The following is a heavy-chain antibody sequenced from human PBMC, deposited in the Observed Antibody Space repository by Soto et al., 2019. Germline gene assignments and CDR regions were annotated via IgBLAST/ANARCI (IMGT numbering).Heavy chain of an antibody. CDR3: ARGRGYCSGSSCYVDI. D-gene: IGHD2-15*01. CDR1: GFTFSSYW. CDR2: INIDGSST. V-gene: IGHV3-74*01. Sequence: EVQLVESGGGLVQPGGSLRLSCAASGFTFSSYWMHWVRQAPGKGPVWVSRINIDGSSTSYADSVKGRFTISRDNAKNTLYLQMNSLRVEDTAVYYCARGRGYCSGSSCYVDIWGQGTLVTVSS. J-gene: IGHJ4*02.